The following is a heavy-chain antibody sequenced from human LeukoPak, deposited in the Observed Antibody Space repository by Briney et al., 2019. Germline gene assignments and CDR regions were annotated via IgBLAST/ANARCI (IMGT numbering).Heavy chain of an antibody. D-gene: IGHD3-9*01. CDR1: GYTFTSYG. CDR2: ISAYNGNT. CDR3: ARGVVGILTGYDWFDP. V-gene: IGHV1-18*01. Sequence: ASVKVSCKASGYTFTSYGISWVRQAPGQGLEWMGWISAYNGNTNYAQKLQGRVTMTTDTSTSTAYMELRSLRSDDTAVYYCARGVVGILTGYDWFDPWGQGTLVTVSS. J-gene: IGHJ5*02.